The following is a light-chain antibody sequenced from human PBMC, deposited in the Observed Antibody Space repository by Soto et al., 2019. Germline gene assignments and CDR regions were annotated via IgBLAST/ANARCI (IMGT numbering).Light chain of an antibody. V-gene: IGKV3-20*01. J-gene: IGKJ1*01. CDR2: GAS. Sequence: EMGVTQSPDTLSLSPGERVTLFCRASQSVSDNYLAWYQQKPGQAPRLLIYGASNRATGIPDRFTGAGSGTDFTLTISRLEPEDFAVYYCQQYDRSPWTFGQGTKVDI. CDR3: QQYDRSPWT. CDR1: QSVSDNY.